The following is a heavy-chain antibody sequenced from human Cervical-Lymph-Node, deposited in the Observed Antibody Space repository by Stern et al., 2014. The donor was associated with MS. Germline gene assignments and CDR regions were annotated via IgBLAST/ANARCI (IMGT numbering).Heavy chain of an antibody. V-gene: IGHV3-33*01. CDR1: GFTFSSYG. CDR3: ARDRSGSDWYYFDY. CDR2: IWHGGSNK. J-gene: IGHJ4*02. D-gene: IGHD1-26*01. Sequence: VQLVESGGGVVQPGRSLRLSCAASGFTFSSYGMHWVRQAPGKGLEWVAVIWHGGSNKYYADSVKGRFTISRDNSKNALYLQMNSLRAEDTAVYYCARDRSGSDWYYFDYWGQGTLVTVSS.